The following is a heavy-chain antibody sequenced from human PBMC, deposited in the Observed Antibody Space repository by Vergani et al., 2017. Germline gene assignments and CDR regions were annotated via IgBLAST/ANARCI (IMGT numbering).Heavy chain of an antibody. V-gene: IGHV4-30-2*01. Sequence: QLQLQESDSRLVNPSQTLALTCTLSGDAISRDTYSWNWVRQPPGKPLEWIGCVYYSGTTYYNPSLGGRVTMSIDTSKNHFSLKLTSVTAPGSAFYFCACGQTSYXRDWSTYIIYMDAWGKGTPVTVSS. CDR1: GDAISRDTYS. D-gene: IGHD3/OR15-3a*01. CDR3: ACGQTSYXRDWSTYIIYMDA. CDR2: VYYSGTT. J-gene: IGHJ6*03.